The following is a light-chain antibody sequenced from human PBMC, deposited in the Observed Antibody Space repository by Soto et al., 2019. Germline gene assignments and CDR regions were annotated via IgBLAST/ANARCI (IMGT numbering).Light chain of an antibody. CDR3: SSYTSSSTVV. V-gene: IGLV2-14*03. Sequence: QSALTQPASVSGSPGQSITISCTGTSSDVGGYNSVSWYQQHPGKAPKLMIYAVSNRPSGVSNRFSGSKSVNTASLTISGLQAEDEADYYCSSYTSSSTVVFGGGTKVTVL. CDR1: SSDVGGYNS. CDR2: AVS. J-gene: IGLJ2*01.